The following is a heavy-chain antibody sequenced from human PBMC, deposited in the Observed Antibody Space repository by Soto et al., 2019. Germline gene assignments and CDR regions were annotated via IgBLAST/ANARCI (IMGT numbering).Heavy chain of an antibody. CDR3: ARARMQLWPNYYDEGWDV. CDR2: IYSGGST. D-gene: IGHD5-18*01. V-gene: IGHV3-66*01. J-gene: IGHJ6*02. CDR1: GFTVSTNF. Sequence: EVQLVESGGGLVQPGGSLRLSCAASGFTVSTNFMTWVRQAPGKGLEWVSAIYSGGSTFYADSVKGRFTITRDNSKNTVYSKMNCLRVEDTAVYYCARARMQLWPNYYDEGWDVWGQGTTVTVSS.